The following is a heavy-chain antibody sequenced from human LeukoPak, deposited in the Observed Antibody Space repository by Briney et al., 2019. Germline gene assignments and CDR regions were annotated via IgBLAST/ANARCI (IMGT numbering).Heavy chain of an antibody. J-gene: IGHJ4*02. V-gene: IGHV1-2*06. CDR2: TNTNSGGT. Sequence: GASVKVSCKASGYTFTGYYMHWVRQAPGQGLEWMGRTNTNSGGTNYAQKFQGRVTMNRDTSISTAYMELSRLRSDDTAVYYCARGHSSGWYGGYFDYWRQGTLVTVSS. CDR3: ARGHSSGWYGGYFDY. CDR1: GYTFTGYY. D-gene: IGHD6-19*01.